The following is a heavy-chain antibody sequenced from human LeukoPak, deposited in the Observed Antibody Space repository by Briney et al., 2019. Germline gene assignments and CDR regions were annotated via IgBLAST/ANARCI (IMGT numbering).Heavy chain of an antibody. CDR3: ARGRFGEWDNWFDP. CDR1: GYTFTGYY. CDR2: FNPNSDAT. D-gene: IGHD3-10*01. Sequence: ASVTVSCKASGYTFTGYYLLLERQPPAHGLEWVSWFNPNSDATHYAQKFQGRVTMTRDTSISTAYMELSRLTSDDTAVYFCARGRFGEWDNWFDPWGQGTLVTVSS. V-gene: IGHV1-2*02. J-gene: IGHJ5*02.